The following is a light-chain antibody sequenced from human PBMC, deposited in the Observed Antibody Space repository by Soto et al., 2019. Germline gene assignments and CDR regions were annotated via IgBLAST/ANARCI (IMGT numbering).Light chain of an antibody. CDR2: DTN. CDR3: SLSHSGVVG. CDR1: TGPVTSGHW. Sequence: QAVVTQESSLTVSPGGTVTLTCGSSTGPVTSGHWPYWFQQRPGQAPRTLIYDTNNKHSWTPDRFSGSLLGGKAALTLSGAQPEDEADYYCSLSHSGVVGFGGGTQLTVL. J-gene: IGLJ2*01. V-gene: IGLV7-46*01.